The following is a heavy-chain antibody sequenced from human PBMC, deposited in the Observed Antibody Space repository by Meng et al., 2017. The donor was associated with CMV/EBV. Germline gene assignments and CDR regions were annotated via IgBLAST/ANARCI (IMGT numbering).Heavy chain of an antibody. CDR1: GFTVSSNY. D-gene: IGHD5-18*01. V-gene: IGHV3-53*01. J-gene: IGHJ4*02. Sequence: GESLKISCAASGFTVSSNYMSWVRQAPGKGLEWVSVIYSGGSTYYADSVKGRFTNSRDNSKNTLYLQMNSLRAEDTAVYYCASGTAMELGFDYWGQGTLVTVPQ. CDR3: ASGTAMELGFDY. CDR2: IYSGGST.